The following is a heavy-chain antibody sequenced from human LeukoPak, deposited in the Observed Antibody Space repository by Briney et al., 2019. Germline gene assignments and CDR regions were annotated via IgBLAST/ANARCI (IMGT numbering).Heavy chain of an antibody. Sequence: PGGSLRLSCAASRFTFSYAWMNWVRQAPGKGLEWVGRIKSKVNGETTDYAAPVKGRFTISRDDSNNMVYLQMNSLKIEDTAVYYCAIDEPNYAPYDFDYWGQGTLVTVSS. CDR1: RFTFSYAW. D-gene: IGHD4/OR15-4a*01. CDR2: IKSKVNGETT. CDR3: AIDEPNYAPYDFDY. J-gene: IGHJ4*02. V-gene: IGHV3-15*01.